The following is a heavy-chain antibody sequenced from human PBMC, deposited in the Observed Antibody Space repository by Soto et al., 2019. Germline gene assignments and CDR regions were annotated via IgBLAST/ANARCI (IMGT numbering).Heavy chain of an antibody. CDR3: ASDRSLGSNWYYYLES. V-gene: IGHV3-48*02. CDR1: GFTFSSRA. Sequence: GGSLRLSCTASGFTFSSRAMNWVRQFPGRGLEWVSYLSSSSSNIDYADSVKGRFTVSRDNAKNSLYLQMNTLRDEDTAVYYCASDRSLGSNWYYYLESWGQGTLVTVSS. D-gene: IGHD3-16*01. CDR2: LSSSSSNI. J-gene: IGHJ4*02.